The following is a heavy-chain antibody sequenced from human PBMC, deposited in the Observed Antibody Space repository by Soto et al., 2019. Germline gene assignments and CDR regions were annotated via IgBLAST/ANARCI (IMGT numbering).Heavy chain of an antibody. V-gene: IGHV3-23*01. Sequence: EVQLLESGGGLVQPGGSLKLSCAVSGFTFISYAMSWVRQAPGKGLEWVSLISGSGGSPYYADSVKGRFTISRDNSKNTLYLQMTSLRAEDTAIYYCAKGINGYGQAHFDYWGQGTLVTVSS. D-gene: IGHD5-18*01. CDR2: ISGSGGSP. CDR1: GFTFISYA. J-gene: IGHJ4*02. CDR3: AKGINGYGQAHFDY.